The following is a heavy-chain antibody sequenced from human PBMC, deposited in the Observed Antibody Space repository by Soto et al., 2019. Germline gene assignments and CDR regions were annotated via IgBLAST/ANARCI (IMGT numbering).Heavy chain of an antibody. CDR1: GFTFSSYA. V-gene: IGHV3-30-3*01. CDR3: ARGGGGYCSSTSCYTYYGMDV. Sequence: AGGSLRLSCAASGFTFSSYAMHWVRQAPGKGLEWVAVISYDGSNKYYADSVKGRFTISRDNSKNTLYLQMNSLRAEDTAVYYCARGGGGYCSSTSCYTYYGMDVWGQGTTVTVSS. J-gene: IGHJ6*02. CDR2: ISYDGSNK. D-gene: IGHD2-2*02.